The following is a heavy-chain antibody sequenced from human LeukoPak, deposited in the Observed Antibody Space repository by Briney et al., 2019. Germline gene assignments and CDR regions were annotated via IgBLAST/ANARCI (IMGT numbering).Heavy chain of an antibody. CDR3: AKVDCGGDCYGWFDP. CDR2: ISGSGGST. Sequence: GGSPRLSCAASGFTFSSYGMSRGRQAPGKGPEWVSAISGSGGSTYYADSVKGRFTISRDNSKNTLYLQMNSLRAEDTAVYYCAKVDCGGDCYGWFDPWGQGTLVTVSS. D-gene: IGHD2-21*02. CDR1: GFTFSSYG. V-gene: IGHV3-23*01. J-gene: IGHJ5*02.